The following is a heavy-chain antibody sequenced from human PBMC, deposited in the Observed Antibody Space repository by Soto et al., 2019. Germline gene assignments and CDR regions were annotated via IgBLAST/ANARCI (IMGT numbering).Heavy chain of an antibody. CDR3: ARVAGGSYSIKNWFDP. J-gene: IGHJ5*02. Sequence: ASVKVSCKASGGTISSFAINWVRQDPGQGLEWMGGIIPIFGTANYTQKFRGRVTITADESTNTAYMELSSLRSEDTAVYFCARVAGGSYSIKNWFDPWGQGTLVTVSS. CDR2: IIPIFGTA. CDR1: GGTISSFA. D-gene: IGHD1-26*01. V-gene: IGHV1-69*13.